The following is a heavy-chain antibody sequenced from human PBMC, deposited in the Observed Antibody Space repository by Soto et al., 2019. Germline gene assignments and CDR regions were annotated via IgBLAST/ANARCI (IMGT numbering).Heavy chain of an antibody. Sequence: PSETLSLTCAVYGGSFSGYYWSWIRQPPGKGLEWIGEINHSGSTNYNPSLKSRVTISVDTSKNQFSLKLSSVTAADTAVYYCARVGSSWFDPIHFDPWGQGTLVTVSS. CDR1: GGSFSGYY. CDR3: ARVGSSWFDPIHFDP. V-gene: IGHV4-34*01. CDR2: INHSGST. J-gene: IGHJ5*02. D-gene: IGHD6-13*01.